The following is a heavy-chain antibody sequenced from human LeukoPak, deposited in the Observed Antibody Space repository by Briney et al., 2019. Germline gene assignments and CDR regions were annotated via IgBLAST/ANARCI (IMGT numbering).Heavy chain of an antibody. D-gene: IGHD3-16*02. J-gene: IGHJ4*02. CDR3: AKDDYDYVWGSYRSYFDY. CDR2: IRYDGSNK. V-gene: IGHV3-30*02. Sequence: GGSQRLSCAASGFTFSCYGMHWVRQAPGKGLEWVAFIRYDGSNKYYADSVKGRFTISRDNSKNMLYLQMNSLRAEDTAVYYSAKDDYDYVWGSYRSYFDYWGQGTLVTVSS. CDR1: GFTFSCYG.